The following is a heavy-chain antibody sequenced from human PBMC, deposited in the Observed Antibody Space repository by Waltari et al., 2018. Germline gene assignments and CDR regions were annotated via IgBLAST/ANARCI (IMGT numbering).Heavy chain of an antibody. V-gene: IGHV3-74*01. CDR2: FNTDGSST. J-gene: IGHJ4*02. CDR1: GFTFSSYW. CDR3: ARSEMVRGVATDY. Sequence: EVQLVESGGGLVQPGGSLRLSCAASGFTFSSYWMRWVRQAPGKGLGWVSRFNTDGSSTSYADSVKCRFTISRDNAKNTLYLQMNSLRAEDTAVYYCARSEMVRGVATDYWGQGTLVTVSS. D-gene: IGHD3-10*01.